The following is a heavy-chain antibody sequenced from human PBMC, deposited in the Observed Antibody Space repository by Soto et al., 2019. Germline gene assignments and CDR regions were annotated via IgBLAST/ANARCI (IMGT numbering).Heavy chain of an antibody. CDR1: GGSFSGYY. Sequence: QVQLQQWGAGLLKPSETLSLTCAVYGGSFSGYYWSWIRQPPGKGLEWIGEINHSGSTNYNPSLKSRVTISVDTSKNQFSLKLSSVTAADTAVYYCARAAKPHAFDIWGQGTMVTVSS. J-gene: IGHJ3*02. V-gene: IGHV4-34*01. CDR2: INHSGST. CDR3: ARAAKPHAFDI. D-gene: IGHD6-25*01.